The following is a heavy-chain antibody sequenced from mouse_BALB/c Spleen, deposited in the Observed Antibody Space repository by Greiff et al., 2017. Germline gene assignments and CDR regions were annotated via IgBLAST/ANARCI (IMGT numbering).Heavy chain of an antibody. CDR3: ARRLRHYAMDY. CDR2: ISYSGST. J-gene: IGHJ4*01. CDR1: GYSITSDYA. V-gene: IGHV3-2*02. D-gene: IGHD2-2*01. Sequence: EVKVEESGPGLVKPSQSLSLTCTVTGYSITSDYAWNWIRQFPGNKLEWMGYISYSGSTSYNPSLKSRISITRDTSKNQFFLQLNSVTTEDTATYYCARRLRHYAMDYWGQGTSVTVSS.